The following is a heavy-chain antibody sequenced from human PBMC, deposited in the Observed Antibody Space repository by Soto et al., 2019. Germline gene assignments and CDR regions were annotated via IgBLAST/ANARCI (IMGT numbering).Heavy chain of an antibody. CDR1: GGSISSYY. J-gene: IGHJ4*02. V-gene: IGHV4-59*05. D-gene: IGHD2-15*01. Sequence: SETLSLTCTVSGGSISSYYWSWIRQPPGKGLEWIGSIFYSGSTYYNPSLKSRVTISVDTSKNQFSLKLSSVTAAYTAVYYCATYCSGGSCYLDYWGQGTLVTVSS. CDR3: ATYCSGGSCYLDY. CDR2: IFYSGST.